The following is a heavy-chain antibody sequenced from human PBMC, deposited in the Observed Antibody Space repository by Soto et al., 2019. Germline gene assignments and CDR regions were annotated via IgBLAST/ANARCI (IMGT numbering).Heavy chain of an antibody. CDR1: GFSFSSYA. J-gene: IGHJ4*02. CDR2: ISARGGSL. V-gene: IGHV3-23*01. Sequence: EVHLLESGGGLVQPGGSLRLSCAASGFSFSSYAMVWVRQAPGKGLEWVSVISARGGSLYFADSVKGRSTISRDNSKNVLSLELNSLRAADTATYFWAKGSVDCSASVENWGQGTLVVVSS. D-gene: IGHD2-15*01. CDR3: AKGSVDCSASVEN.